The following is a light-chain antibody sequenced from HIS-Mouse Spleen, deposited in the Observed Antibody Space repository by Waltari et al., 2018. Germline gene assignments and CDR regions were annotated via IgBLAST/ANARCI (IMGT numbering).Light chain of an antibody. V-gene: IGKV4-1*01. CDR1: QSVLYSSNNKNY. CDR3: QQYYSTPLT. J-gene: IGKJ4*01. CDR2: WAS. Sequence: DIVMTQSPDSLAVSLGERVTINCKSSQSVLYSSNNKNYLAWYQQKPGQPPKLLIYWASTRESGVPDRFSGSGSWTDFTLTISSLQAEDVAVYYCQQYYSTPLTFGGGTKVEIK.